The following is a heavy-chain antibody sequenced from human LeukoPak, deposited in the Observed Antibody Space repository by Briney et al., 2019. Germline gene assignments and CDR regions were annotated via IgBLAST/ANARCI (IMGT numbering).Heavy chain of an antibody. J-gene: IGHJ4*02. CDR1: GFTFNSYN. CDR2: ISSSSSII. V-gene: IGHV3-48*01. CDR3: AGDDSSGYFFDF. D-gene: IGHD3-22*01. Sequence: GGSLRLSCGASGFTFNSYNMNWVRQAPGKGLEWVPYISSSSSIIYYTDSVKGRFTISRDNAKNSLYLQMNSLRAEDTAMYFCAGDDSSGYFFDFWGQGTLVTVSS.